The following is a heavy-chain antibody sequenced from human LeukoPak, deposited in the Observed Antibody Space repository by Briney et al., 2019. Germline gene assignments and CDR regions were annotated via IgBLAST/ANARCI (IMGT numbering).Heavy chain of an antibody. Sequence: ASVKVSCKASGYSFSSYGIGWVRQAPGQGLEWMAWITGYNENTNYAQVLQGRVTMTTDTSTSTAYMELRSLISDDTAVYYCARFWSGYLPDYWGQGTLVTVSS. D-gene: IGHD3-3*01. CDR1: GYSFSSYG. CDR2: ITGYNENT. CDR3: ARFWSGYLPDY. V-gene: IGHV1-18*01. J-gene: IGHJ4*02.